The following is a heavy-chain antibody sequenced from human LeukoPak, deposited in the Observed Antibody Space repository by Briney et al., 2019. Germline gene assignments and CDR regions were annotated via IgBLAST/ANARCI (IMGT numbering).Heavy chain of an antibody. J-gene: IGHJ5*02. CDR2: IYTSGST. D-gene: IGHD2-15*01. CDR3: ARLGYCSGGSCLDWFDP. Sequence: SETLSLTCTVSGGSISSYHWSWIRQPAGKGLEWIGRIYTSGSTNYNPSLKSRVTMSVDTSKNQFSLKLSSVTAADTAVYYCARLGYCSGGSCLDWFDPWGQGTLVTVSS. V-gene: IGHV4-4*07. CDR1: GGSISSYH.